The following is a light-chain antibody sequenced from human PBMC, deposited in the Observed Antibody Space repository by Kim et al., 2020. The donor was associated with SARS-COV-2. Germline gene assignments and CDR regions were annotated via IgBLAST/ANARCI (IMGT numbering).Light chain of an antibody. CDR1: SSDVGGYND. V-gene: IGLV2-14*04. CDR3: TSYTSSNTWV. CDR2: DVS. J-gene: IGLJ3*02. Sequence: QSITTSCSGTSSDVGGYNDVSWYQQHPGKAPKLIIYDVSERPSGVSSRFSGSKSGNTASLTVSGLQAEDEADYYCTSYTSSNTWVFGGGTQLTVL.